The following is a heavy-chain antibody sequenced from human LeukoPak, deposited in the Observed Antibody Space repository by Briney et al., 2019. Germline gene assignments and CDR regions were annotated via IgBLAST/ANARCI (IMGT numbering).Heavy chain of an antibody. CDR2: IYTSGST. V-gene: IGHV4-61*02. CDR1: GGSISSGSYY. D-gene: IGHD3-16*01. Sequence: PSQTLSLTCTVSGGSISSGSYYWSWIRQPAGKGLEWIGRIYTSGSTNYNPSLKSRVTMSVDTSKNQFSLKLSSVTAADTAVYYCARQKSYTRLNAFDIWGQGTMVTVSS. J-gene: IGHJ3*02. CDR3: ARQKSYTRLNAFDI.